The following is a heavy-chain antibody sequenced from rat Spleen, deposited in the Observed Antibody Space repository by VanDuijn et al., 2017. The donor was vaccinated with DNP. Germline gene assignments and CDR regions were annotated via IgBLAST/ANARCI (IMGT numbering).Heavy chain of an antibody. CDR2: MSSGGST. J-gene: IGHJ4*01. V-gene: IGHV2S8*01. CDR1: GFSLTSNG. CDR3: MSVAMDA. Sequence: QVQLEESGPGLMQPSETLSLTCTVSGFSLTSNGVGWVRQPLGKGLEWIASMSSGGSTYYNSALKSRLSISRDTSKSQVFLKMNSLQTEDTAIYFCMSVAMDAWGQGTSVIVSS.